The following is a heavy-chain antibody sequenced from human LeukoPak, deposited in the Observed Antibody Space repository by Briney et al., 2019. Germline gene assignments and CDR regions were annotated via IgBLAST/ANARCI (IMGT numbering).Heavy chain of an antibody. J-gene: IGHJ4*02. CDR1: GFTFSGYE. D-gene: IGHD2-15*01. Sequence: PGGSLRLSCVASGFTFSGYEMHWVRQAPGKGLEWVSYISSSGSTIYYADSVKGRFTMSRDNAKNSVFLQMNSLRAGDTAVYYCARGEGYCSGGSCDEGFDFWGQGTLVTVPS. V-gene: IGHV3-48*03. CDR3: ARGEGYCSGGSCDEGFDF. CDR2: ISSSGSTI.